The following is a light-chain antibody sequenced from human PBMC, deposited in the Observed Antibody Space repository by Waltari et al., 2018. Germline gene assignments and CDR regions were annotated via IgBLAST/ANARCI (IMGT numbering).Light chain of an antibody. CDR2: GNN. CDR1: SSNIGAGHD. J-gene: IGLJ3*02. Sequence: QSILTQPTSVSGAPGQRVTISCTGSSSNIGAGHDVHWYQAFPGTAPKLLIYGNNSRPSGGPDRLSGSKSGSSASLAINGRQAEDEADYYCQSFDSNVRGGVVFGGGTKVTVL. CDR3: QSFDSNVRGGVV. V-gene: IGLV1-40*01.